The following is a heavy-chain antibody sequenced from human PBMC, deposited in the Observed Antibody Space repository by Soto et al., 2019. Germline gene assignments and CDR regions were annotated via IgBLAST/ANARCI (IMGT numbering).Heavy chain of an antibody. CDR1: GFTFSSYS. J-gene: IGHJ5*02. Sequence: EVQLVESGGGLVQPGGSLRLSCAASGFTFSSYSMNWVRQAPGKVLEWVSYISSSSSTIYYADSVKGRFTISRDNAKNSLYLQMNRQRAEDTAVYYCAGEADYLNWFDPWGQGTLVTVSS. CDR2: ISSSSSTI. D-gene: IGHD4-17*01. CDR3: AGEADYLNWFDP. V-gene: IGHV3-48*01.